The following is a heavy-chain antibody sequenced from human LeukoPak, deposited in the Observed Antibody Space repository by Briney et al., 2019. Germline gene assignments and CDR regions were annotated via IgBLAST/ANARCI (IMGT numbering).Heavy chain of an antibody. J-gene: IGHJ4*02. Sequence: SETLSLTCTVSGGSVSSGSYYWSWIRQPPGKGLEWKGYLYYSGSTNYNPSLKSRVTISVDTSKNQFSLKLSSVTAADTAVYYCARDKGDILTGKLSYFDYWGQGTLVTVSS. V-gene: IGHV4-61*01. D-gene: IGHD3-9*01. CDR3: ARDKGDILTGKLSYFDY. CDR1: GGSVSSGSYY. CDR2: LYYSGST.